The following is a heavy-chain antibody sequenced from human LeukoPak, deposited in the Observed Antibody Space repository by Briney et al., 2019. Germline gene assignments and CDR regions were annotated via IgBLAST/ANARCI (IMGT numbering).Heavy chain of an antibody. V-gene: IGHV4-59*08. J-gene: IGHJ6*02. CDR1: GGSISSYY. Sequence: SETLSLNCTVSGGSISSYYWSWIRQPPGKGLEWIGYIYYSGSTNYNPSLKSRVTISVDTSKNQFSLKLSSVTAADTAVYYCARQTIAAAGTWMDVWGQGTTVTVSS. CDR2: IYYSGST. CDR3: ARQTIAAAGTWMDV. D-gene: IGHD6-13*01.